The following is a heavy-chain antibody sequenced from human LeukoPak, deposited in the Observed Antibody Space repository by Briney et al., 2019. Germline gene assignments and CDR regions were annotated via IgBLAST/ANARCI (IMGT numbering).Heavy chain of an antibody. D-gene: IGHD2-15*01. CDR2: ITTSDGNT. J-gene: IGHJ4*02. Sequence: GGSLRLSCAASGFTFSSYTMSWVRQAPGKGLEWVSTITTSDGNTYYADSVKGRFTVSRDNSKNTLFLQMNGLRAEDTAVYYCAKSRSSGNSGSNYWGQGTLVTVSS. CDR3: AKSRSSGNSGSNY. V-gene: IGHV3-23*01. CDR1: GFTFSSYT.